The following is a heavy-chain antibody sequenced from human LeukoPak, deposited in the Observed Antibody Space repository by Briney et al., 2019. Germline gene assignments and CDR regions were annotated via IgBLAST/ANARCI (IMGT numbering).Heavy chain of an antibody. CDR2: FDPVDGET. Sequence: ASVKVSCKVSGYSLTQLSMHWVRQGIGRGLEWMGGFDPVDGETIYAQKFQGRVTMTENTSTDTAYMELSSLRSDDTAVYYCAILLEDYAFSTGSAKDYWGQGTLVTVSS. D-gene: IGHD3-3*01. CDR1: GYSLTQLS. J-gene: IGHJ4*02. CDR3: AILLEDYAFSTGSAKDY. V-gene: IGHV1-24*01.